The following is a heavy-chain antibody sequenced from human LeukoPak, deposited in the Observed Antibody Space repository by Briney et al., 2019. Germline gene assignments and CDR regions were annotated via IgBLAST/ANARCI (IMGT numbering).Heavy chain of an antibody. J-gene: IGHJ2*01. Sequence: ASVKVPCKASGYTLTSYGISWVRQAPGQGLEWMEWISAYNGNTNYAQKLQGRVTMTTDTSTSTAYMELRSLRSDGTAVYYCARDLQWELTYWFFVLWGGGPLVTVSS. CDR3: ARDLQWELTYWFFVL. V-gene: IGHV1-18*01. D-gene: IGHD1-26*01. CDR2: ISAYNGNT. CDR1: GYTLTSYG.